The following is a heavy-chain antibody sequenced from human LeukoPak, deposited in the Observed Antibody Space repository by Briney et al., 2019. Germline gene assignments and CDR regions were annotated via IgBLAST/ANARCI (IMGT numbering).Heavy chain of an antibody. CDR1: GGSISSSSYY. V-gene: IGHV4-39*01. D-gene: IGHD2-21*01. J-gene: IGHJ1*01. Sequence: SETLSLTCAVSGGSISSSSYYWGWLRQPPGKGLEWIGSIYYSGSTYYNPSLKSRVTISVDTSKNQFSLKLSSVTAADTAVYYCATSFRGLIYFQHWGQGTLVTVSS. CDR3: ATSFRGLIYFQH. CDR2: IYYSGST.